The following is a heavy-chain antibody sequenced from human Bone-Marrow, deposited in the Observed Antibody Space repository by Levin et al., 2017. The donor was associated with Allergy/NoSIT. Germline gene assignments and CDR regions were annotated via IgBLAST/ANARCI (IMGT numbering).Heavy chain of an antibody. Sequence: GGSLRLSCAASGITFSTYEMNWVRQAPGKGLEWVSYISHSGSRIYYTDSVKGRFTISRDNAKNSLYLQMNSLRAEDTAIYYCARDATSGWYFDYWGQGSLVTVSS. CDR3: ARDATSGWYFDY. V-gene: IGHV3-48*03. CDR2: ISHSGSRI. CDR1: GITFSTYE. D-gene: IGHD6-19*01. J-gene: IGHJ4*02.